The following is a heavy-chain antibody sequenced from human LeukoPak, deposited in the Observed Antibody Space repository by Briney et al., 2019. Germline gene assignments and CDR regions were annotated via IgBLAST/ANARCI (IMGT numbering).Heavy chain of an antibody. CDR3: AKDETRHGYNLGATDY. CDR2: ISYDGSNK. V-gene: IGHV3-30*18. J-gene: IGHJ4*02. D-gene: IGHD5-24*01. CDR1: GFTFSSYG. Sequence: PGRSLRLSCAASGFTFSSYGMHWVRQAPGKGLEWVAVISYDGSNKYYADSVKGRFTISRDNSKNTLYLQMNSLRAEDTAVYYCAKDETRHGYNLGATDYWGQGTLVTVSS.